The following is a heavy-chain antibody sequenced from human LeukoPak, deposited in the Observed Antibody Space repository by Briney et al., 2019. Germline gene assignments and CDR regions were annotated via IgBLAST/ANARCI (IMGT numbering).Heavy chain of an antibody. Sequence: PGGSLRLSCAASGFTFSSYAMSWVRQAPGKGLEWVSAISGSGGSTYYADSVKGRFTISRDNSKNTLYLQMNSLRAEDTAVYYCAKARGSGSYYLPLDYWGQGTLVTVSS. J-gene: IGHJ4*02. V-gene: IGHV3-23*01. CDR2: ISGSGGST. D-gene: IGHD3-10*01. CDR1: GFTFSSYA. CDR3: AKARGSGSYYLPLDY.